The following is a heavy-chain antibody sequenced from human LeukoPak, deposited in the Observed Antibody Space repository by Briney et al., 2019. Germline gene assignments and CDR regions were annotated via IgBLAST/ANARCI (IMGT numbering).Heavy chain of an antibody. J-gene: IGHJ4*02. D-gene: IGHD4-17*01. V-gene: IGHV4-30-4*01. CDR3: ARALYSMTTVTTEYWFDY. Sequence: SETLSLTCTVSGGSISSGDYYWSWIRQPPGKGLEWIGYIYYSGSTYYNPSLQSRVIISVDTSKNQFSLKLTSVTAADTAVYYCARALYSMTTVTTEYWFDYWGQGTLVTVSS. CDR1: GGSISSGDYY. CDR2: IYYSGST.